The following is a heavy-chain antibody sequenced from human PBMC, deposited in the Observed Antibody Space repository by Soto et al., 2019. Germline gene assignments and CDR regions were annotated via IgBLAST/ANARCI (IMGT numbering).Heavy chain of an antibody. D-gene: IGHD6-6*01. CDR2: IYHSGST. J-gene: IGHJ4*02. Sequence: QVQLQESGPGLVKPSQTLSLSCTVSVGSISSDDYYWSWIRQPPGKGLEWIGYIYHSGSTHYNTSLKSRLTISLDTSKNQFSLQLNSVSAADTAVYYCARDRSNSPDFFDYWGQGTLVTVSS. V-gene: IGHV4-30-4*01. CDR1: VGSISSDDYY. CDR3: ARDRSNSPDFFDY.